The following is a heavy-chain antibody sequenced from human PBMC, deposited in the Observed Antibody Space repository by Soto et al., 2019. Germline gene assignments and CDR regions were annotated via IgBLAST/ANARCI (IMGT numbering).Heavy chain of an antibody. Sequence: QVQLQESGPGLVKPSETLSLTCTVSGGSISSYYWSWIRQPRGRGLEWIGCIHYSGSTNYNPSLKGRVPIPIDTPKTQFSLKLTSGPAADTAVYNCARQYPAPYSLPLFDYWGQGNQAPVSS. CDR1: GGSISSYY. D-gene: IGHD2-15*01. J-gene: IGHJ4*02. V-gene: IGHV4-59*08. CDR2: IHYSGST. CDR3: ARQYPAPYSLPLFDY.